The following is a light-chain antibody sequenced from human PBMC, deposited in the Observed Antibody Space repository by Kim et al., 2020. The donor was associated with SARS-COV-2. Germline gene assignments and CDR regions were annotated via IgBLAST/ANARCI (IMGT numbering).Light chain of an antibody. Sequence: DIQMNKSPSSLSASVGDRVTITCQASQDIRNYLNWYQQRPGKAPKLLIYDASNLETGVPSRFSGSGSGTDFTFTISSLQPEDIATYYCQQYDNLPRFGGGTKVDIK. V-gene: IGKV1-33*01. CDR1: QDIRNY. CDR3: QQYDNLPR. J-gene: IGKJ4*01. CDR2: DAS.